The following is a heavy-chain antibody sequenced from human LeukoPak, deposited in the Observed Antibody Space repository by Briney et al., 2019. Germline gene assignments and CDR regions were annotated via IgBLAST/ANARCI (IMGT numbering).Heavy chain of an antibody. Sequence: GGSLRLSCAASGFTFSSYWMSWVRQAPGKGLEWVANIKEDETEKYYVDSVKGRFTISRDNAKNSLYLQMNSLRAEDTAVYYCARDPTMVRGVTPNYWGQGTLVTVSS. J-gene: IGHJ4*02. CDR3: ARDPTMVRGVTPNY. D-gene: IGHD3-10*01. V-gene: IGHV3-7*01. CDR2: IKEDETEK. CDR1: GFTFSSYW.